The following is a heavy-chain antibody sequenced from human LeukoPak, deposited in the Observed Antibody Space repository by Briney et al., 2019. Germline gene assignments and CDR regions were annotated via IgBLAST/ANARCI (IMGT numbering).Heavy chain of an antibody. CDR3: ASAFPGYGDNFDY. V-gene: IGHV3-53*01. CDR1: GFTLSSNY. J-gene: IGHJ4*02. CDR2: IYSGGST. Sequence: PGGSLRLSCAASGFTLSSNYINWVRQAPGKGLEWVSVIYSGGSTSYAHSVKGRFTIYRDSYKHTVYLQMNGLRAENAAVYYCASAFPGYGDNFDYWGLGTLVTVSS. D-gene: IGHD4-17*01.